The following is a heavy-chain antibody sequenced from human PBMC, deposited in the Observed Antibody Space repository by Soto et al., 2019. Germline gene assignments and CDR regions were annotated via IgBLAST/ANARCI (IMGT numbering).Heavy chain of an antibody. D-gene: IGHD2-21*02. CDR2: IYHSGST. CDR3: ARHRKSVVTATNYFDY. Sequence: QVQLQESGPGLVKPSGTLSLTCAVSGGSISSSNWWSWVRQPPGKGLEWIGEIYHSGSTNYNPSLMSRVTISVDKSKNQFSLKLSSVTAADTAVYYCARHRKSVVTATNYFDYWGQGTLVTVSS. J-gene: IGHJ4*02. V-gene: IGHV4-4*02. CDR1: GGSISSSNW.